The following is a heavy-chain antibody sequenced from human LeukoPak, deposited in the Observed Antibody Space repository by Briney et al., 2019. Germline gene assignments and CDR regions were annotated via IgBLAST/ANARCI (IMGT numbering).Heavy chain of an antibody. CDR2: ISSSGSTI. Sequence: PGGSLRLSCAASGFTFSDYYMSWIRQAPGKGLERVSYISSSGSTINYADSVKGRFTISRDNAKNSLYLQMNSLRVEDTAVYYCARDGDGYNYGWFDPWGQGTLVTVSS. CDR3: ARDGDGYNYGWFDP. J-gene: IGHJ5*02. D-gene: IGHD5-24*01. V-gene: IGHV3-11*01. CDR1: GFTFSDYY.